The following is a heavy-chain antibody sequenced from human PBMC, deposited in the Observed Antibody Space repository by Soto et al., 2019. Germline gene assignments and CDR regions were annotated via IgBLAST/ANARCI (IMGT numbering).Heavy chain of an antibody. CDR2: ISAYNGNT. CDR3: ASNYYYDSSGYYLPLAF. Sequence: ASGNVSCKASGYTFTSYGISWVRQAPGQGLEWMGWISAYNGNTNYAQKLQGRVTMTTDTSTGTAYMELRSLRSDDTAVYYCASNYYYDSSGYYLPLAFWGQGTLVTVSS. J-gene: IGHJ4*02. V-gene: IGHV1-18*01. D-gene: IGHD3-22*01. CDR1: GYTFTSYG.